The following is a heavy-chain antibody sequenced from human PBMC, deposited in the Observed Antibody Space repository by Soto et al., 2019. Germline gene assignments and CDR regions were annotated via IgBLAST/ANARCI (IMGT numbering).Heavy chain of an antibody. V-gene: IGHV3-23*01. Sequence: GGSLRLSCAASGFTFSSYAMSWVRQAPGKGLEWVSAISGSGGSTYYADSVKGRFTISRDNSKNTLYLQMNSLRAEDTAVYYCATDYYDSSGYYQEIDYWGQGTLVTVSS. CDR3: ATDYYDSSGYYQEIDY. D-gene: IGHD3-22*01. J-gene: IGHJ4*02. CDR1: GFTFSSYA. CDR2: ISGSGGST.